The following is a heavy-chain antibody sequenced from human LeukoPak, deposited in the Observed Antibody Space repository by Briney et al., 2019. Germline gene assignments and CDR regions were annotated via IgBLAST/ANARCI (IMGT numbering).Heavy chain of an antibody. Sequence: GGSLRLSCAASGFTFSSYWMHWVRQAPGKGLVWVSRINSDGSSTSYADSVEGRFTISRDNAKNTLYLQMNSLRAEDTAVYYCARVLATTSLIDYWGQGTLVTVSS. J-gene: IGHJ4*02. V-gene: IGHV3-74*01. D-gene: IGHD5-12*01. CDR3: ARVLATTSLIDY. CDR1: GFTFSSYW. CDR2: INSDGSST.